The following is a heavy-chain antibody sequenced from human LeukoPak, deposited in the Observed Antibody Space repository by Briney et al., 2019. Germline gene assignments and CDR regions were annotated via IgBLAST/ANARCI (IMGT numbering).Heavy chain of an antibody. Sequence: SETLSLTCTVSGGSISSYYWSWIRQPPGKGLEWIGYIYYSGSTNYNPSLKSRVTISVDRSKNQFSLKLSSVTAADTAVYYCARDLGRQQLTVGLYYYYYMDVWGKGTTVTVSS. CDR3: ARDLGRQQLTVGLYYYYYMDV. CDR2: IYYSGST. J-gene: IGHJ6*03. V-gene: IGHV4-59*12. D-gene: IGHD6-13*01. CDR1: GGSISSYY.